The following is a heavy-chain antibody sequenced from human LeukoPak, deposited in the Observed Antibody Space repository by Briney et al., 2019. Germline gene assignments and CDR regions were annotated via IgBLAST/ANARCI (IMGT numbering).Heavy chain of an antibody. V-gene: IGHV4-59*01. CDR1: GGSISSYY. D-gene: IGHD2-15*01. CDR3: ARETCSGGYCYLLDY. CDR2: IYYSGNT. J-gene: IGHJ4*02. Sequence: SETLSLTCTVSGGSISSYYWNWIRQPPGKGLEWIGYIYYSGNTNYNPSLKSRVTISIDTSKKQFSLELSSVTAADTAVYYCARETCSGGYCYLLDYWGQGTLVTVSS.